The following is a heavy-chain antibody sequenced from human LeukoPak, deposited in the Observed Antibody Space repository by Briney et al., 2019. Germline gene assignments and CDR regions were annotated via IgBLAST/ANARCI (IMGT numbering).Heavy chain of an antibody. CDR2: ISSSSSYI. CDR1: GFTFSSYS. CDR3: ARAKRPGCSGGSCYPYYFDY. J-gene: IGHJ4*02. Sequence: GGSLRLSCAASGFTFSSYSMNWVRQAPGKGLEWVSSISSSSSYIYYPYSVKGRFTISRDNAKNSLYLQMNSLRAEDTAVYYCARAKRPGCSGGSCYPYYFDYWGQGTLVTVSS. V-gene: IGHV3-21*01. D-gene: IGHD2-15*01.